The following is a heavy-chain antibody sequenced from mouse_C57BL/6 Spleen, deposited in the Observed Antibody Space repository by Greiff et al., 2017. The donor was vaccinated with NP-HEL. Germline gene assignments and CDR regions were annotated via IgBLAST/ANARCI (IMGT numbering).Heavy chain of an antibody. CDR2: IYPYNGVS. V-gene: IGHV1-31*01. J-gene: IGHJ2*01. Sequence: VQLQQSGPELVKPGASVKISCKASGYSFTGYYMHWVKQSHGNILDWIGYIYPYNGVSSYNQKFKGKATLTVDKSSSTAYMELRILTSEDSAVYYCAMTAYYYGSSYAYFDYWGQGTTLTVSS. D-gene: IGHD1-1*01. CDR3: AMTAYYYGSSYAYFDY. CDR1: GYSFTGYY.